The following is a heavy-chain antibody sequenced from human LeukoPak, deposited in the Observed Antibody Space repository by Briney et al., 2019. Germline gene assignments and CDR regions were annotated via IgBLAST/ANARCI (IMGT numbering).Heavy chain of an antibody. Sequence: PSETLSLTCSVSGGSISSSSFFWDSIRQPPGKGLEWIGSIYYSGSTYYHPSLKSRVTISVDTSKNQFSLKLSSMTAAGTAVYYCVRRSRGTGMAGSDYWGQGTLVTVSS. CDR2: IYYSGST. J-gene: IGHJ4*02. CDR3: VRRSRGTGMAGSDY. V-gene: IGHV4-39*01. CDR1: GGSISSSSFF. D-gene: IGHD5-18*01.